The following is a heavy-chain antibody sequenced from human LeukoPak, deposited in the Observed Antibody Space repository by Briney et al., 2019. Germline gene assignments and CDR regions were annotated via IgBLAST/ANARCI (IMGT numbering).Heavy chain of an antibody. CDR3: ARDRGYSYGVNYYYYGMDV. D-gene: IGHD5-18*01. V-gene: IGHV1-69*13. Sequence: SVKVSCKASGGTFSSYAISWVRQAPGQGLEWMGGIIPIFGTANYAQKFQGRVTITADESTSTAYMELCSLRSEDTAVYYCARDRGYSYGVNYYYYGMDVWGQGTTVTVSS. CDR2: IIPIFGTA. CDR1: GGTFSSYA. J-gene: IGHJ6*02.